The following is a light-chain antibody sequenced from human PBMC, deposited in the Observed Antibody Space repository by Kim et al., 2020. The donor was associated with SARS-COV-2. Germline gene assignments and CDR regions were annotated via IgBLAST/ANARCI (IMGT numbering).Light chain of an antibody. CDR2: LNSDGSH. CDR1: SGHSSYA. CDR3: QTWGTGIVV. Sequence: ASVKSTCSLSSGHSSYAIEWHQQQPEKGPRYLMKLNSDGSHSKGDGVPDRFSGSSSGAERYLTISSLQSEDEADYYCQTWGTGIVVFGGGTKLTVL. J-gene: IGLJ2*01. V-gene: IGLV4-69*01.